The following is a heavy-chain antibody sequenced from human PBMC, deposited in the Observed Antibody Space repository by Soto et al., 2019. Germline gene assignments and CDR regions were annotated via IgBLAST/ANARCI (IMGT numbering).Heavy chain of an antibody. Sequence: SETLSLTCVVNGGSFSGYYWSWVRLPPGKGLEWIGEINHSGITDSNPSLKSRVTISVDGSRNQFSLNLTSVTAADTAVYFCARARSSVPSRPGIGYYGMDVWGQGTTVTVSS. CDR1: GGSFSGYY. CDR2: INHSGIT. V-gene: IGHV4-34*01. CDR3: ARARSSVPSRPGIGYYGMDV. D-gene: IGHD2-2*03. J-gene: IGHJ6*02.